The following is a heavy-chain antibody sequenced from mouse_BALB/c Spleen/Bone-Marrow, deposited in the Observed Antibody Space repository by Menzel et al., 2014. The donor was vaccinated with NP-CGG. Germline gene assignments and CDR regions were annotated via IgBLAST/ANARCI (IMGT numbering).Heavy chain of an antibody. J-gene: IGHJ3*01. CDR2: IHYSGSP. CDR3: ARDYYGWFAY. D-gene: IGHD1-1*01. CDR1: DYSITSGYS. V-gene: IGHV3-1*02. Sequence: VQLQQSGPDPVKPSQSLSLTCTVTDYSITSGYSWHWIRQFPGNKLGWMGYIHYSGSPNYNPSLKSRISITRDTSKNQFFLQLNSVTTEDTATYYCARDYYGWFAYWGQGTLVTVSA.